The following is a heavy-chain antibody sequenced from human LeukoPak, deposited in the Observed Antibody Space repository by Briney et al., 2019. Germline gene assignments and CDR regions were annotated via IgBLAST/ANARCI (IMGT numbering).Heavy chain of an antibody. V-gene: IGHV3-23*01. CDR3: AKSVGRGYSYGKFDY. Sequence: PGGSLRLSCAASGFTFSSYAMSWVRQAPGKGLEWVSAISGSGGSTYYADSVKGRFTISRDNSKNTLYLQMNSLRAEDTAVYYCAKSVGRGYSYGKFDYWGQGTLVTVSS. CDR2: ISGSGGST. CDR1: GFTFSSYA. D-gene: IGHD5-18*01. J-gene: IGHJ4*02.